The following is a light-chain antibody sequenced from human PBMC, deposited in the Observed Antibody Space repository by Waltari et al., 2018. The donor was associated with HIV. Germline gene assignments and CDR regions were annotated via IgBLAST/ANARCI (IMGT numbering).Light chain of an antibody. J-gene: IGKJ2*01. CDR1: QDISNY. CDR2: EAS. Sequence: DIQMTQSPSSLSASVGDRVTITCQASQDISNYLNWYQQKSGKDPKLLIYEASRSATGVPSRFSGGGSGTDFTLTISSLQPEDIASYYCQHYDSLPTFGQGTKLDFK. CDR3: QHYDSLPT. V-gene: IGKV1-33*01.